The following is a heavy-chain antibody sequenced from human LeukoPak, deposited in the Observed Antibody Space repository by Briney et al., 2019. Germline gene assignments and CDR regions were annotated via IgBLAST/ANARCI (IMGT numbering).Heavy chain of an antibody. J-gene: IGHJ5*02. CDR1: GFHFSSRG. CDR2: ISYDGSNK. Sequence: GGSLRLSCAASGFHFSSRGMNFVRQAPGKGLEWVAVISYDGSNKYYADSVKGRFTISRDNSKNTLYLQMNSLRAEDTAVYYCAREVATTVYNWFDPWGQGTLVTVSS. D-gene: IGHD5-12*01. V-gene: IGHV3-30*12. CDR3: AREVATTVYNWFDP.